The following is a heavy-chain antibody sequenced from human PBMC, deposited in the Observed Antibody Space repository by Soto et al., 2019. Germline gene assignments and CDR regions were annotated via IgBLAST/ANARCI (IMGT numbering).Heavy chain of an antibody. V-gene: IGHV3-49*03. CDR2: IRSKAYGGTT. J-gene: IGHJ5*02. CDR1: GFTFGDYA. Sequence: PGGSLRLSCTASGFTFGDYAMSWFRQAPGKGLEWVGFIRSKAYGGTTEYAASVKGRFTISRDDSKSIAYLQMNSLKTEDTAVYYCTRGVRRIAVAGTPNWFDPWGQGTLVTVSS. CDR3: TRGVRRIAVAGTPNWFDP. D-gene: IGHD6-19*01.